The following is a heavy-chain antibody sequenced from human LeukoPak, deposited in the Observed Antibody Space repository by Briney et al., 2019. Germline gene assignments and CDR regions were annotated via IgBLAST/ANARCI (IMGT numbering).Heavy chain of an antibody. J-gene: IGHJ4*02. CDR1: GFTFSSYS. D-gene: IGHD6-19*01. Sequence: GGSLRLSCAASGFTFSSYSMNWVRQAPGKGLEWVSSISSSSSYIYYADSVRGRFTISRDNAKNSLYLQMNSLRAEDTAVYYCASRGYSSGSDYWGQGTLVTVSS. CDR3: ASRGYSSGSDY. CDR2: ISSSSSYI. V-gene: IGHV3-21*01.